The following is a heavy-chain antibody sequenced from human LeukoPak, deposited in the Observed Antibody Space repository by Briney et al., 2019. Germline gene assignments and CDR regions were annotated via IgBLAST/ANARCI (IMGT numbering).Heavy chain of an antibody. Sequence: GGSLRLSCAASGFTFSSYAMSWVRQAPGKGLEWVSAISGSGGSTYYADPVKGRFTISRDNSKNTLYLQMNSLRAEDTAVYYCAKVPDYSKSRTPLYYFDYWGQGTLVTVSS. V-gene: IGHV3-23*01. CDR2: ISGSGGST. D-gene: IGHD4-11*01. CDR1: GFTFSSYA. J-gene: IGHJ4*02. CDR3: AKVPDYSKSRTPLYYFDY.